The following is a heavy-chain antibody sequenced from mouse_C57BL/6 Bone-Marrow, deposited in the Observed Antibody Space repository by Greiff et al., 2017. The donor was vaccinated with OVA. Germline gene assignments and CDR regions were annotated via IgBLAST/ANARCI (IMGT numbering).Heavy chain of an antibody. V-gene: IGHV1-69*01. Sequence: QVQLKQPGAELVMPGASVKLSCKASGYTFTSYWMHWVKQRPGQGLEWIGEIDPSDSYTNYNQKFKGKSTLTVDKSSSTAYMQLSSLTSEDSAVYCCARRGYDGNAMDYWGQGTSVTVSS. CDR1: GYTFTSYW. D-gene: IGHD2-2*01. J-gene: IGHJ4*01. CDR2: IDPSDSYT. CDR3: ARRGYDGNAMDY.